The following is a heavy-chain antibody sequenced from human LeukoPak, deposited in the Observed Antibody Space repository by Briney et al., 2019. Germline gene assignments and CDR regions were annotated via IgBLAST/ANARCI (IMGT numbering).Heavy chain of an antibody. J-gene: IGHJ4*02. D-gene: IGHD2-15*01. CDR1: GGSITSGSYY. CDR2: IYYSGST. CDR3: ARHESIIVVVAARGFDY. Sequence: SETLPLTCTVSGGSITSGSYYWGWIRQPPGKGLEWIGNIYYSGSTSYNPSLKSRVTISVDTSKNQFSLKLSSVAAADTAVYYCARHESIIVVVAARGFDYWGQGTLVTVSS. V-gene: IGHV4-39*01.